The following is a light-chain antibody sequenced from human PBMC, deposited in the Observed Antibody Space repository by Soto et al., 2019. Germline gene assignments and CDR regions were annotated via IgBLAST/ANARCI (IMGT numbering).Light chain of an antibody. V-gene: IGKV1-39*01. Sequence: DIQMTQSPSSLSASVGDRVTITCRASQSMSRYLNWYQQKPGKAPKLLIYAASRLQNEVTSRFSGRASGPDFTLAISSLQPEDFATYYCQQSYSTPYTFGQGTKLEIK. J-gene: IGKJ2*01. CDR3: QQSYSTPYT. CDR1: QSMSRY. CDR2: AAS.